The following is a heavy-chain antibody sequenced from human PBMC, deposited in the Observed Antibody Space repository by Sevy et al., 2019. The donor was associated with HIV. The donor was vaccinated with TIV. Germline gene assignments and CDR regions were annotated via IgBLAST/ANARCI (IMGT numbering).Heavy chain of an antibody. V-gene: IGHV5-51*01. CDR2: IYPGDSDT. CDR1: GYSFTSYW. D-gene: IGHD2-15*01. Sequence: GESLKISCKGSGYSFTSYWIGWVRQMPGKGLEWMGIIYPGDSDTRYSPSFQGQVTISADKSINTAYLQWSSLKASDTAMYYCARLRYCSGGSCSNFDYWGQGTLVTVSS. J-gene: IGHJ4*02. CDR3: ARLRYCSGGSCSNFDY.